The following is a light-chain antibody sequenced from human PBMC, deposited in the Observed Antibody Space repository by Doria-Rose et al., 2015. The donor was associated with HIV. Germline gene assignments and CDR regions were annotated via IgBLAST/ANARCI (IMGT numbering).Light chain of an antibody. Sequence: DIQVTQSPSSLSTSVGDRVTITCRASQGIRNSLAWYQQKPGKAPKLLVYAASTLESGVPSRFSGSGSGTDYTLTISSLQPEDFATYYCQQYYSTPQTFGQGTMLEIK. CDR3: QQYYSTPQT. CDR2: AAS. V-gene: IGKV1-NL1*01. J-gene: IGKJ2*01. CDR1: QGIRNS.